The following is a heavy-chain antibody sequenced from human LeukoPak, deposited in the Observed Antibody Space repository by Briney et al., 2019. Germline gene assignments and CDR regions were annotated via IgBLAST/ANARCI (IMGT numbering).Heavy chain of an antibody. CDR1: GLTFSSYG. V-gene: IGHV3-30*02. J-gene: IGHJ4*02. CDR3: AKDMTSRWSY. D-gene: IGHD3-3*01. Sequence: GGSLRLSCAASGLTFSSYGMHWVRQAPGKGLEWVAFIRYDGSNKYYADSVKGRFTISRDNSKNTLYLQMNSLRAEDTAVYYCAKDMTSRWSYWGQGTLVTVSS. CDR2: IRYDGSNK.